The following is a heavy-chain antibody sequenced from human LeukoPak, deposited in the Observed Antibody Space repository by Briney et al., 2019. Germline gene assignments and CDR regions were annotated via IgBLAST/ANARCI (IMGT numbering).Heavy chain of an antibody. D-gene: IGHD2/OR15-2a*01. V-gene: IGHV3-30*18. J-gene: IGHJ6*02. CDR1: GFPFTTYA. CDR2: ISHDGNNK. Sequence: PGRSLRLSCAASGFPFTTYAMHWVRQAPGRGLEWMAVISHDGNNKHYTDSVKGRFTVSRDNSNNTVFLQMNSLRPDDTAVYYCAKEGPGSLIVSGEYYYYGMDVWGQGTTVTVSS. CDR3: AKEGPGSLIVSGEYYYYGMDV.